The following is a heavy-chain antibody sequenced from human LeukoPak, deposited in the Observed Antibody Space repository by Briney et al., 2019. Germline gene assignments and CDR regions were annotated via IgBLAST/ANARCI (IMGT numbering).Heavy chain of an antibody. V-gene: IGHV4-39*01. CDR2: IYYSGST. CDR1: GGSISTGNYY. CDR3: ASRTYRV. Sequence: SETLSLTCTVSGGSISTGNYYWGWVRQPPGKGLEWIGTIYYSGSTYYNPSLKSRVTVSVDTSKNQFSLKLRSVTAADTAVYYCASRTYRVWGQGTLVTVSS. J-gene: IGHJ4*02. D-gene: IGHD1-26*01.